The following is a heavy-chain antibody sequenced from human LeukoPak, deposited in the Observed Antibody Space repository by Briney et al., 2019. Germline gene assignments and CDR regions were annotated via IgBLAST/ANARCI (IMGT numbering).Heavy chain of an antibody. D-gene: IGHD1-26*01. CDR2: ISGDAGST. CDR1: GFTFSSYA. Sequence: GGSLRLSCAASGFTFSSYAMSWVRQAPGRGLEWVSAISGDAGSTYYADSVKGRFTISRDNSKNTLYLQMYSLRAEDTAVYYCAKKEGGFDYWGQGALVTVSS. J-gene: IGHJ4*02. CDR3: AKKEGGFDY. V-gene: IGHV3-23*01.